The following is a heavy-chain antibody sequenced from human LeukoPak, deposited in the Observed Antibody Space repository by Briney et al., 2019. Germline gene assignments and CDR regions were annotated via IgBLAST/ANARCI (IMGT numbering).Heavy chain of an antibody. CDR2: VHPSTGNP. D-gene: IGHD3-16*02. CDR1: GYTFTNYA. CDR3: ARAFQSLGGLSLPDY. V-gene: IGHV7-4-1*02. Sequence: ASVTVSCKASGYTFTNYAMNWVRQAPGRGLEWMGWVHPSTGNPAYAQGFTGRFVFSLDTSVSTTYLQISSLKAEDTAVYFCARAFQSLGGLSLPDYWGQGTLVTVSS. J-gene: IGHJ4*02.